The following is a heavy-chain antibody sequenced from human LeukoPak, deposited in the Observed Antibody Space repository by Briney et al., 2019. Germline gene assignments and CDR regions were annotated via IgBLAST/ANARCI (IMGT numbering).Heavy chain of an antibody. CDR2: ISSSGSTI. V-gene: IGHV3-11*01. J-gene: IGHJ4*02. CDR3: ARSIDFWTGFDY. Sequence: PGGSLRLSCAASGFTFSDYYMSWIRQAPGKGLEWVSYISSSGSTIYYADSVKGRLTISRDSAKNSLYLQMNSLRAEDTAVYYCARSIDFWTGFDYWGQGTLVTVSS. D-gene: IGHD3/OR15-3a*01. CDR1: GFTFSDYY.